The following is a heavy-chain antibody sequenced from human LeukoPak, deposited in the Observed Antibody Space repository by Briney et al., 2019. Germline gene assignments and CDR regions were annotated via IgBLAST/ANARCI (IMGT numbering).Heavy chain of an antibody. D-gene: IGHD3-22*01. CDR3: ARRYYDSSGFDY. J-gene: IGHJ4*02. V-gene: IGHV4-4*02. Sequence: PSETLSLTCAVSGGSISSSNWWSWVRPPPGKGPEWIGEIYHSGSTNYNPSLKSRVTISVDKSKNQISLKLSSVTAADTAVYYCARRYYDSSGFDYWGQGTLVTVSS. CDR1: GGSISSSNW. CDR2: IYHSGST.